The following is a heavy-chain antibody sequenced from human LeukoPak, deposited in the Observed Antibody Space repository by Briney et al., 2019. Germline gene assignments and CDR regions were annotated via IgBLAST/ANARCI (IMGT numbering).Heavy chain of an antibody. Sequence: GGSLRLSCAASGFTFSSYGMHWVRQAPGKGLEWVAVISYDGSNKYYADSVKGRFTIARDNSKNTVYLQMDSLRAEDTAFYYCAKDLGRFGDHGMEVWGQGTTVTVSS. D-gene: IGHD3-10*01. J-gene: IGHJ6*02. CDR1: GFTFSSYG. CDR3: AKDLGRFGDHGMEV. CDR2: ISYDGSNK. V-gene: IGHV3-30*18.